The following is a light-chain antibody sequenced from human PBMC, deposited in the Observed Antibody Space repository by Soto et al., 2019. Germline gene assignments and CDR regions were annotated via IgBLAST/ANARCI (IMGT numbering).Light chain of an antibody. CDR1: QDINNW. CDR2: KAS. V-gene: IGKV1-5*03. J-gene: IGKJ1*01. CDR3: QQYNSYPWT. Sequence: DIQMTQSPSTLSAFIGDRVTITCRASQDINNWLAWYQQKPGKAPQVLIYKASSLESGVPTRFSGSGSGTEFTLTISSLQPDDFATYHCQQYNSYPWTFGQGTKVEIK.